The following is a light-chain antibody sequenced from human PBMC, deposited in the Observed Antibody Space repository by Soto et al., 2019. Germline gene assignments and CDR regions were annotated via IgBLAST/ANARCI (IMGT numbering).Light chain of an antibody. CDR1: SSDVGGHNH. V-gene: IGLV2-14*01. CDR2: EVG. CDR3: NSYTSSSTHV. Sequence: QAVLTQPASVSGSPGQSITISCTGSSSDVGGHNHVSWYQQHPGKAPKLIIYEVGHRPSGVSDRFSGSKSGNTASLTISGFQAEDEADYYCNSYTSSSTHVFGTGTKLTVL. J-gene: IGLJ1*01.